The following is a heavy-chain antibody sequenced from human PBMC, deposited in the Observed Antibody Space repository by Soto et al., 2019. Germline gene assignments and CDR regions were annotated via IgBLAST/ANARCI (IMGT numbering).Heavy chain of an antibody. CDR3: ESEYSSSWPLEY. Sequence: GASLRLSCAASGFTFTSNAMNCVSQTAGKGLEGVSASSRSRNTIYYADSVNGRFTISRDNAKNSLYLQMDSLRAEDTAVYDCESEYSSSWPLEYWAQGTLVTVSS. D-gene: IGHD6-13*01. CDR1: GFTFTSNA. CDR2: SSRSRNTI. J-gene: IGHJ4*02. V-gene: IGHV3-21*04.